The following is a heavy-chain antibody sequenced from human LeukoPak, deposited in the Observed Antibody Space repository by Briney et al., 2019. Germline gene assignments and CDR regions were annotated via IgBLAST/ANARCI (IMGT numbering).Heavy chain of an antibody. J-gene: IGHJ4*02. D-gene: IGHD1-26*01. CDR2: ISSSSSTI. CDR3: AKDHVGPVDY. Sequence: GGSLRLSCAASGFTFSSYSMSWVRQAPGKGLDWVSSISSSSSTIYYADSVKGRFTISRDNSKNTLYLQMNSLRAEDTAVYYCAKDHVGPVDYWGQGTLVTVSS. V-gene: IGHV3-21*01. CDR1: GFTFSSYS.